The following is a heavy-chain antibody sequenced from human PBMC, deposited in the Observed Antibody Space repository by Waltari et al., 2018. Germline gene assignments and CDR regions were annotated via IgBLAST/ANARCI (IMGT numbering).Heavy chain of an antibody. CDR2: IYYSGST. Sequence: QVQLQESGPGLVKPSETLSLTCTVPGGSISSYYWTWIRQPPGKGLEWIGYIYYSGSTNYNPSLKSRVTISVDTSKNQFSLKLSSVTAADTAVYYCARAPVGFDYWGQGTLVTVSS. J-gene: IGHJ4*02. CDR3: ARAPVGFDY. CDR1: GGSISSYY. D-gene: IGHD3-10*01. V-gene: IGHV4-59*01.